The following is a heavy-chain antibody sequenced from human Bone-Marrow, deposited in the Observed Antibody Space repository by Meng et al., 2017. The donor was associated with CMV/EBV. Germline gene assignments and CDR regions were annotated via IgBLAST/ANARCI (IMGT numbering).Heavy chain of an antibody. D-gene: IGHD3-10*01. V-gene: IGHV4-4*07. CDR3: ARAMVRGVQRYFDY. J-gene: IGHJ4*02. CDR2: IYTSGST. Sequence: QVQLPESGPGLGKPSETLSLTCTVSGGSISSYYWSWIRQPSGKGLEWIGRIYTSGSTNYNPSLKSRVTMSVDTSKNQFSLKLSSVTAADTAVYYCARAMVRGVQRYFDYWGQGTLVTVSS. CDR1: GGSISSYY.